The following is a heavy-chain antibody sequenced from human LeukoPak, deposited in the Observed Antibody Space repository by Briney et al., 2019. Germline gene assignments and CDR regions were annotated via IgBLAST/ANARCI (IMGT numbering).Heavy chain of an antibody. CDR3: AKGGGWSPAVLFDY. D-gene: IGHD6-19*01. Sequence: GGSLRLSCAASGFAFSRYSMSWVRQAPGKGLEWVSAISGSGGSTYYADSVKGRFTISRDNSKNTLYLQMNSLRAEDTAVYYCAKGGGWSPAVLFDYWGQGTLVTVSS. J-gene: IGHJ4*02. CDR1: GFAFSRYS. CDR2: ISGSGGST. V-gene: IGHV3-23*01.